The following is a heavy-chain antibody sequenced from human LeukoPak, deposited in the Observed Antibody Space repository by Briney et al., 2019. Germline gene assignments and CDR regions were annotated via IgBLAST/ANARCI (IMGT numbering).Heavy chain of an antibody. CDR3: ARLRQHLAPIDY. V-gene: IGHV4-59*08. D-gene: IGHD6-13*01. J-gene: IGHJ4*02. CDR2: TYYSGGT. Sequence: TSETLSLTCTVSGDSISSYYWSWIRQPPGKGLEWIGYTYYSGGTDYNPSLKSRVTISVDTSKNQFSLKLTSVTAADTAVYYCARLRQHLAPIDYWGQGTLVTVSS. CDR1: GDSISSYY.